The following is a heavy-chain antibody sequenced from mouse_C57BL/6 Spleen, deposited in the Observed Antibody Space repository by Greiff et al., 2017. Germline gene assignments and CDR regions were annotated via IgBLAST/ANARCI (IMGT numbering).Heavy chain of an antibody. D-gene: IGHD1-1*01. CDR1: GYPFTSSW. CDR3: AIPYGSSPSWYFDV. Sequence: QVQLQQPGAELVKPGASVKLSCKASGYPFTSSWMHWVKQRPGQGLEWIGMIHPYSGSTNYNEKFTSKATLTVDTSSSPAYMQLSNLTSKDSAVYYCAIPYGSSPSWYFDVWGTGTTVTVSS. CDR2: IHPYSGST. V-gene: IGHV1-64*01. J-gene: IGHJ1*03.